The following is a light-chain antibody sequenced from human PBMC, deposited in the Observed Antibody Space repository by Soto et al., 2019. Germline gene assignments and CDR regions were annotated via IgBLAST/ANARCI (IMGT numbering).Light chain of an antibody. Sequence: QSVLTQPPSASGSPGQSVTISCTGTSSDVGTYDYVSWYQQHPGKAPKLLIHSNNQRPSGVPDRFSGSKSGTSASLAISGLQAEDEADYYCAAWDDSLNGWVFGGGTKLTVL. CDR1: SSDVGTYDY. V-gene: IGLV1-44*01. CDR2: SNN. J-gene: IGLJ3*02. CDR3: AAWDDSLNGWV.